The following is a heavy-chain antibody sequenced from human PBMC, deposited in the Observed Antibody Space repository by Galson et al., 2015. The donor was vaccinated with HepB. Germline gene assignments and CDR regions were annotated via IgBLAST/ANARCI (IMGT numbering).Heavy chain of an antibody. CDR1: GFTFDDYA. V-gene: IGHV3-9*01. J-gene: IGHJ3*02. CDR2: ISWNSGSI. Sequence: SLRLSCAASGFTFDDYAMHWVRQAPGKGLEWVSGISWNSGSIGYADSVKGRFTISRDNAKNSLYLQMNSLRAEDTALYYCAKEARGSSWYVAFEIWGQGTMVTVSS. CDR3: AKEARGSSWYVAFEI. D-gene: IGHD6-13*01.